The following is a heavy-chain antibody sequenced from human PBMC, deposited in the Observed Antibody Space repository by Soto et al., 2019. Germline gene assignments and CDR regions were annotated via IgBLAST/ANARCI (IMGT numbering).Heavy chain of an antibody. V-gene: IGHV4-34*01. CDR1: GGSFSGYY. J-gene: IGHJ6*03. Sequence: SETLSLTCAVYGGSFSGYYWSWIRQPPGKGLEWIGEINHSGSTNYNPSLKSRVTISVDTSKNQFSLKLSSVTAADTAVYYCAREQGVSGYDPRIGYYYYYYTDVWGKGTTVTVSS. CDR3: AREQGVSGYDPRIGYYYYYYTDV. D-gene: IGHD5-12*01. CDR2: INHSGST.